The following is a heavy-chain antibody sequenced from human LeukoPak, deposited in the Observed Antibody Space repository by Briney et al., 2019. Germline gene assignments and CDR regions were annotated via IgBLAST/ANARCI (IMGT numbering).Heavy chain of an antibody. Sequence: ASVTVSCKASGYTFTIYAMHWVRQAPGQGLEWMGWISAYNGTTNYAPKLQGRVTMTTHTSTSTAYMELSSLRSDDTAFYYCARNSRVASTSGLNYWGQGTLVTVSS. CDR2: ISAYNGTT. D-gene: IGHD4-23*01. CDR1: GYTFTIYA. CDR3: ARNSRVASTSGLNY. J-gene: IGHJ4*02. V-gene: IGHV1-18*01.